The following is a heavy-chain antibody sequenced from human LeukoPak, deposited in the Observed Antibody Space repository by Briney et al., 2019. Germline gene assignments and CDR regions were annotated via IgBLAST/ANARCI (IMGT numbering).Heavy chain of an antibody. CDR1: GFTFSSYA. CDR2: ISYDGSNK. D-gene: IGHD6-13*01. V-gene: IGHV3-30*04. CDR3: ARDFGTAAESYYYYMDV. Sequence: GRSLRLSCAASGFTFSSYAMHWVRQAPGKGLEWVAVISYDGSNKYYADSVKGRFTISRDNSKYTLYLQMNSLRAEDTAVYYCARDFGTAAESYYYYMDVWGKGTTVTVSS. J-gene: IGHJ6*03.